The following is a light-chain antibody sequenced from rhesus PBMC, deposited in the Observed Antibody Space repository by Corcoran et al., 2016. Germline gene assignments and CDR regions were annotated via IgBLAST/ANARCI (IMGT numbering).Light chain of an antibody. CDR2: ATS. Sequence: DIHMSQSPSSLSASVGDAVTITCRASQDISNALAWYQQKPGEAPNLLIYATSSVEAGVPSRFSGSRSGTDFTLTINSLQPEDFATYYCQQGYSSPLTFGGGTKV. J-gene: IGKJ4*01. CDR1: QDISNA. CDR3: QQGYSSPLT. V-gene: IGKV1-33*01.